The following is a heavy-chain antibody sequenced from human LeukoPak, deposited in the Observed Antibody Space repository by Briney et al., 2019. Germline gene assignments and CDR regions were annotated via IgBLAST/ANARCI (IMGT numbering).Heavy chain of an antibody. V-gene: IGHV3-48*01. CDR3: ASERGWFGEFDY. Sequence: GGSLRLSCAASGFTFSSYSMKWVRQAPGKGLEWVSCISSSSSTIYYADSVRGRCTISRDNAKNSLYLQMNSPRPEDTAVYYCASERGWFGEFDYWGQGTLVTVSS. CDR1: GFTFSSYS. D-gene: IGHD3-10*01. J-gene: IGHJ4*02. CDR2: ISSSSSTI.